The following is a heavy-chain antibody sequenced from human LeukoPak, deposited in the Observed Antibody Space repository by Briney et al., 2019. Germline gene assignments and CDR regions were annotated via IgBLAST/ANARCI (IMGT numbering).Heavy chain of an antibody. J-gene: IGHJ6*03. CDR2: ISNTGSVI. D-gene: IGHD3-10*01. CDR1: GFIFSDYY. V-gene: IGHV3-11*04. Sequence: GGSLRLSCAASGFIFSDYYMTWIRQAPGKGLEWVSYISNTGSVIYYADSVKGRFTISRDNAKNSVYLHMNSLRAEDTALYYCARLSAYYYGSFFYYYMDVWGKGTTVTVSS. CDR3: ARLSAYYYGSFFYYYMDV.